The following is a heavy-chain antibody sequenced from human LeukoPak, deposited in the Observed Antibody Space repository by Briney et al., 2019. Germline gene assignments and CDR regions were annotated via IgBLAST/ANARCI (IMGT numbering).Heavy chain of an antibody. CDR1: GFTFSDYY. J-gene: IGHJ4*02. CDR3: AREMGSIWNVPIDY. CDR2: ISDSGDTI. V-gene: IGHV3-11*01. D-gene: IGHD6-13*01. Sequence: GVSLRLSCAASGFTFSDYYMTWIRQAPGKGLEWLSYISDSGDTIYYADSVKGRFTISRDNAKNSLYLQMNSLRAEDTAVYYCAREMGSIWNVPIDYWGQGTLVTVSS.